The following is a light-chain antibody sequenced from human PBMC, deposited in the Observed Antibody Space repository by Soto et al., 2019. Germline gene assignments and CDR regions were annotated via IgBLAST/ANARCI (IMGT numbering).Light chain of an antibody. CDR3: ATCDYSLVWV. CDR2: KDN. V-gene: IGLV1-47*01. Sequence: QAVVTQPPSASGTAGQRVTISCSGGRSNIGNNYVFWYQLLPGVTPRLLIYKDNKRPSGVPDRFSGSKSGTSASLAVSGLRSEDEADYYCATCDYSLVWVFGGGTNDRP. CDR1: RSNIGNNY. J-gene: IGLJ3*02.